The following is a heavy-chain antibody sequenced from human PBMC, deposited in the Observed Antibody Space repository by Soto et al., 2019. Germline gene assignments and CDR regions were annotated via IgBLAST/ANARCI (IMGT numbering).Heavy chain of an antibody. CDR1: GASISNYY. CDR2: IYASGTT. V-gene: IGHV4-4*07. J-gene: IGHJ4*02. D-gene: IGHD1-1*01. Sequence: EILSLTCTVSGASISNYYWSWIRQPAGKGLECLGRIYASGTTTYNPSLRSRVTMSVDTSKNQFSLNLNSVTAADTAVYYCARESRSELGTVEYWGQGTLVTVSS. CDR3: ARESRSELGTVEY.